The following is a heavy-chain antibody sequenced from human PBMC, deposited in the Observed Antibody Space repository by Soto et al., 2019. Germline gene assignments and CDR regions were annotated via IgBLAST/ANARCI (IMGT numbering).Heavy chain of an antibody. Sequence: QVQLQESGPGLVKPSQTLSLTCTVSGGSLSSGGYYWSWIRQHPGKGLEWIGYIYYSGSTYYNPSLKSRVTISVDTSKNQFSLKLSSVTAADTAVYYCARDLRSYSSSWSTSNWFDPWGQGTLVTVSS. V-gene: IGHV4-31*03. CDR1: GGSLSSGGYY. J-gene: IGHJ5*02. CDR3: ARDLRSYSSSWSTSNWFDP. CDR2: IYYSGST. D-gene: IGHD6-13*01.